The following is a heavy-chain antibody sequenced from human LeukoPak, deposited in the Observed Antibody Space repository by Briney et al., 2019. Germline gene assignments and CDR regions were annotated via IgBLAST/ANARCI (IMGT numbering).Heavy chain of an antibody. CDR2: INHSGST. J-gene: IGHJ4*02. CDR1: GGSFSGYY. V-gene: IGHV4-34*01. Sequence: PSETLSLTCAVYGGSFSGYYWSWIRQPPGKGLEWIGEINHSGSTNYNPSLKSRVTISVETSKNQFSLKLSSVTAADTAVYYCARGGPLTYDIVVVVASTHMFDYWGQGTLVTVPS. D-gene: IGHD2-15*01. CDR3: ARGGPLTYDIVVVVASTHMFDY.